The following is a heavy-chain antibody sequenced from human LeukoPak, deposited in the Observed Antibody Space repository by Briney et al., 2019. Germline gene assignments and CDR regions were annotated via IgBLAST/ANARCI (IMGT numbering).Heavy chain of an antibody. D-gene: IGHD4/OR15-4a*01. J-gene: IGHJ4*02. Sequence: PSETLSLTCSVSSDSISTHSWSWIRQPAGKRLEWIGHISPSGNTNYNPSLKSRVTMSVDTSKNQFSLKMTSVTAADTAVYYCARGAWANLGYWGQGTLVTVSS. CDR1: SDSISTHS. V-gene: IGHV4-4*07. CDR3: ARGAWANLGY. CDR2: ISPSGNT.